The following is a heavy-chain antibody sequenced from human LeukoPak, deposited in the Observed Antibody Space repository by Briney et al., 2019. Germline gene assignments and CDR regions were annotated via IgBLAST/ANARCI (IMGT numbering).Heavy chain of an antibody. CDR1: GASMSSSSSY. Sequence: KPSETLSLTCTVSGASMSSSSSYWDWIRQPPGKGLEWIGSIYYSGNTYYNPSLKSRVTISEDTSTNQFSLQLSSATAADTAVYYCARQDNSDHSAPNWFDPGGQGTLVTVSS. CDR2: IYYSGNT. CDR3: ARQDNSDHSAPNWFDP. V-gene: IGHV4-39*01. D-gene: IGHD1-26*01. J-gene: IGHJ5*02.